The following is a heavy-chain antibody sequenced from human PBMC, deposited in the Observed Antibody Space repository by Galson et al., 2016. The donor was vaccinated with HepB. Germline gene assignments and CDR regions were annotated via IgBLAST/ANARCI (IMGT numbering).Heavy chain of an antibody. J-gene: IGHJ4*02. CDR3: ARGYSSSWYLYYFDY. Sequence: SLRLSCAASGLTFSNCGMHWVRQAPGKGLEWVAVIWYDGSNKYYADSVKGRFTISRDNSKNTLYLQMNSLRAEDTAVYYCARGYSSSWYLYYFDYWGQVTLVTVSA. V-gene: IGHV3-33*01. CDR2: IWYDGSNK. D-gene: IGHD6-13*01. CDR1: GLTFSNCG.